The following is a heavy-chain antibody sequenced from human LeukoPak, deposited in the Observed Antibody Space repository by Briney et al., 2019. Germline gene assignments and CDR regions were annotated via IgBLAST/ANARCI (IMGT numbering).Heavy chain of an antibody. CDR3: ARGYYYDSSAPVGGKFDP. J-gene: IGHJ5*02. CDR2: INPNSGGT. CDR1: GYTFTGYY. Sequence: ASVNVSCKASGYTFTGYYMHWVRQAPGQGLEWMGWINPNSGGTNYAQKFQGWVTMTRDTSISTAYMELSRLRSDDTAVYYCARGYYYDSSAPVGGKFDPWGQGTLVTVSS. D-gene: IGHD3-22*01. V-gene: IGHV1-2*04.